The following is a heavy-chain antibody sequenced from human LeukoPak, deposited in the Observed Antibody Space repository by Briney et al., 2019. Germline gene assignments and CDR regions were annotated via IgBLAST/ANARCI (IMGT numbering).Heavy chain of an antibody. D-gene: IGHD5-24*01. V-gene: IGHV3-30*04. CDR1: GFTFTGHS. CDR2: VAHDEKTT. CDR3: ARPQEEDGYNYNWAFDY. Sequence: PGGSLRLSCVASGFTFTGHSMHWVRQAPGKGLEWVAVVAHDEKTTFYADSLKGRFTVSRDNSKNTVYLQMNSLRDEDTAVYYCARPQEEDGYNYNWAFDYWGQGTLVTVSS. J-gene: IGHJ4*02.